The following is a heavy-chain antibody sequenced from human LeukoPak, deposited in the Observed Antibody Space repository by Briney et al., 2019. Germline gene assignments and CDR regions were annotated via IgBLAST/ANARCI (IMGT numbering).Heavy chain of an antibody. Sequence: PSETLSLTCAVYGWSFNDHYWNWIRQPPGKGLEWIGEINARGDTNFNPSLKSRVTISGDTSKNQFSLTLPSMIAADTAVYYCARGQVPAARGYNWFDPWGQGTLVTVSS. V-gene: IGHV4-34*01. D-gene: IGHD2-2*01. CDR1: GWSFNDHY. J-gene: IGHJ5*02. CDR3: ARGQVPAARGYNWFDP. CDR2: INARGDT.